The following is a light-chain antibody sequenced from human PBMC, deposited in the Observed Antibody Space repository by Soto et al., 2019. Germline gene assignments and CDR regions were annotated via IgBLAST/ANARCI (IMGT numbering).Light chain of an antibody. Sequence: EIVLTQSPATLSLSPGERATLSCRASQSVGRHLAWYQRKPGQAPRLLIYDASNRATGVPARFSGSGSGTAFTLSISSLETEDFAVYYCQQRNNWPPDTLGGGTKGDIK. CDR1: QSVGRH. J-gene: IGKJ4*01. V-gene: IGKV3-11*01. CDR3: QQRNNWPPDT. CDR2: DAS.